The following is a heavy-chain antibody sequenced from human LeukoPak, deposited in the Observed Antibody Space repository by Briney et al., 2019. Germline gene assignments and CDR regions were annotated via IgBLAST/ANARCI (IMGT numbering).Heavy chain of an antibody. CDR1: GVSISNYF. D-gene: IGHD3-3*01. Sequence: SETLSLTCTVSGVSISNYFWSWIRQPAGKGLEWIGRIYTSGSTNYNPSLKSRVTMSVDTSKNQFSLKLSSVTAADTAVYYCARGPMFFGVAYCDYWGQGTLVTVSS. V-gene: IGHV4-4*07. J-gene: IGHJ4*02. CDR3: ARGPMFFGVAYCDY. CDR2: IYTSGST.